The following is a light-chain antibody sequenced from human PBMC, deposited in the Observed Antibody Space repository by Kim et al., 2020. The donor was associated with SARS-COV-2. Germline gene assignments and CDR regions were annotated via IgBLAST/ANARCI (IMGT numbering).Light chain of an antibody. J-gene: IGLJ1*01. Sequence: SYELTQPPSVSVSPGQTASITCSGDKLGDKYACWYQQKPGQSPVLVIYEDRKRPTGIPERFSGSNYGNTATLTISGTQAMDEADYYCQAWDSTTYVFGTG. V-gene: IGLV3-1*01. CDR3: QAWDSTTYV. CDR2: EDR. CDR1: KLGDKY.